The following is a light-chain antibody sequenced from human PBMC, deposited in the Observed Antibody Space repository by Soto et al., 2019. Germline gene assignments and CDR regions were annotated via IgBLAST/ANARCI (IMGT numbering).Light chain of an antibody. CDR2: DAS. V-gene: IGKV1-13*02. CDR3: QQFNGFPLT. CDR1: QDIGSA. J-gene: IGKJ4*01. Sequence: IQLTQSPSSLSASVGDRVTITCRAGQDIGSALAWYQQRPGKAPKLLLYDASNLEAGVPSRFSGSVSGTDFTLTITSLRPEDFATDYCQQFNGFPLTFGGGTKVQIK.